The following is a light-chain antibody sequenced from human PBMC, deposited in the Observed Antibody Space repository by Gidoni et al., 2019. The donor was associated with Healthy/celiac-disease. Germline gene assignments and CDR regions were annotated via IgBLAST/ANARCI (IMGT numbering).Light chain of an antibody. Sequence: EIVLTQSPATLSLSPGERATLSCRASQSVSSYLACYQQKPGQAPRLLIYDASNRATGIPARFSGSGSGTDFTLTISSLEPEDFAVYYCQQRSNWPPASSFGQGTKLEIK. J-gene: IGKJ2*04. CDR3: QQRSNWPPASS. CDR2: DAS. V-gene: IGKV3-11*01. CDR1: QSVSSY.